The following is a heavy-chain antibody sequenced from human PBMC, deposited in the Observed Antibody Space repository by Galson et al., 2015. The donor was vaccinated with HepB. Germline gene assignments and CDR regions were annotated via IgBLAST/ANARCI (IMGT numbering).Heavy chain of an antibody. J-gene: IGHJ6*02. V-gene: IGHV4-59*01. CDR1: GGSISSYY. D-gene: IGHD3-3*01. CDR2: IYYSGST. Sequence: ETLSLTCTVSGGSISSYYWSWIRQPPGKGLEWIRYIYYSGSTNYNPSLKSRVTISVDTSKNQFSLKLSSVTAADTAVYYCARGHFTYYDFWSGYFSPYYYYGMDVWGQGTTVTVSS. CDR3: ARGHFTYYDFWSGYFSPYYYYGMDV.